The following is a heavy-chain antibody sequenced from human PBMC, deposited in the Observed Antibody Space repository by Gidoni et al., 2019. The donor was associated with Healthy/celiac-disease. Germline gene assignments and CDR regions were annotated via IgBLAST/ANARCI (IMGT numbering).Heavy chain of an antibody. Sequence: EVQLVESGGGLVKPGGSLRLSCAASGFTFSSYSMNWVRQAPGKGLECVSSISSSSSYIYYADSVKGRFTISRDNAKNSLYLQMNSLRAEDTAVYYCARDFSQDYYDSSGSKSLDYWGQGTLVTVSS. V-gene: IGHV3-21*01. J-gene: IGHJ4*02. CDR1: GFTFSSYS. CDR2: ISSSSSYI. CDR3: ARDFSQDYYDSSGSKSLDY. D-gene: IGHD3-22*01.